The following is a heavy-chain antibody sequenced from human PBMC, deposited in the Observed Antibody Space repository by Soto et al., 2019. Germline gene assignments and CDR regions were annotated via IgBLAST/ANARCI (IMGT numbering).Heavy chain of an antibody. CDR3: AVGLRGIAVGKIDY. Sequence: QVQLVQSGAEVKKPGSSVKVSCKASGGTFSSYAISWVRQAPGQGLEWMGGIIPIFGTANYAQKFQGRVTIAADESTSKAYMELSSLRSEDTAVYYCAVGLRGIAVGKIDYWGQGTLVIFSS. CDR1: GGTFSSYA. V-gene: IGHV1-69*01. J-gene: IGHJ4*02. CDR2: IIPIFGTA. D-gene: IGHD6-19*01.